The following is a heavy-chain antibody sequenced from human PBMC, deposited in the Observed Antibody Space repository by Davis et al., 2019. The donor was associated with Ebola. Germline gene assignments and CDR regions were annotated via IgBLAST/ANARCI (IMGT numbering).Heavy chain of an antibody. D-gene: IGHD5-24*01. CDR3: ANLGWLQSEIDS. V-gene: IGHV3-23*01. J-gene: IGHJ4*02. CDR1: GFTFSSYA. Sequence: GESLKISCAASGFTFSSYAMTWVRQAPGKGLDWVSTISHSDGNTYYADSVKGRFTISRDNSKNTLYLQMNSLGVEDTAIYYCANLGWLQSEIDSWGQGTLVTVST. CDR2: ISHSDGNT.